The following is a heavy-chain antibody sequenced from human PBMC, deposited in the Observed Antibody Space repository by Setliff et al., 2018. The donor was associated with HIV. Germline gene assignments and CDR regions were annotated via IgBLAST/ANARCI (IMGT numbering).Heavy chain of an antibody. Sequence: PSETLSLTCAVSGYSIRSGYYWGWIRQSPGKGLEWIGTMFRTGTSYYNPSLTSRVTISVDTSKNQFSLKLSSVTAADAAVYYCASRVYYYDSSGYLREEGFDPWGQGTLVTVSS. D-gene: IGHD3-22*01. CDR3: ASRVYYYDSSGYLREEGFDP. CDR1: GYSIRSGYY. CDR2: MFRTGTS. V-gene: IGHV4-38-2*01. J-gene: IGHJ5*02.